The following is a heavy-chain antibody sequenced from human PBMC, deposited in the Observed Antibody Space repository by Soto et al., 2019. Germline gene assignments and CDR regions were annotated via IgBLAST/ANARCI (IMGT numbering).Heavy chain of an antibody. CDR1: GYTFTGYY. Sequence: ASVKVSCKASGYTFTGYYMHWVRQAPGQGLEWMGWITPNSGGTNYAQKFQGRVTMTRDTSISTAYMELSRLRSDDTAVYYCARDWSTGWYVDSWGQGTLVTVSS. V-gene: IGHV1-2*02. CDR2: ITPNSGGT. D-gene: IGHD6-19*01. J-gene: IGHJ4*02. CDR3: ARDWSTGWYVDS.